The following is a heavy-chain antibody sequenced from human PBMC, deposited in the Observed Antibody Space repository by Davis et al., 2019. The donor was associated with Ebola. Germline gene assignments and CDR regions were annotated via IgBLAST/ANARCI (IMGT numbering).Heavy chain of an antibody. J-gene: IGHJ4*02. Sequence: GESLKISCAASGFTFSSYGIHWVRQAPGKGLEWVAVIWYDGSNKYYADSVKGRFTISRDNSKNTLYLQMNSLRAEDTAVYYCARDSVFSSSWYDYWGQGTLVTVSS. CDR2: IWYDGSNK. CDR3: ARDSVFSSSWYDY. D-gene: IGHD6-13*01. CDR1: GFTFSSYG. V-gene: IGHV3-33*01.